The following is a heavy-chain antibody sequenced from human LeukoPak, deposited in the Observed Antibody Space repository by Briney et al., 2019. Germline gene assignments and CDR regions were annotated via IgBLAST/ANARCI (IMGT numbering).Heavy chain of an antibody. V-gene: IGHV1-2*02. CDR3: ARGAPTDYYDSSGPSDY. Sequence: ASVKVSCKASGYTFTGYYMHWVRQAPGQGLEWMGWINPNSGGTNYAQKFQGRVTMTRDTSISTAYMELSRLRSDDTAVYYCARGAPTDYYDSSGPSDYWGQGTLVTVSS. D-gene: IGHD3-22*01. CDR1: GYTFTGYY. J-gene: IGHJ4*02. CDR2: INPNSGGT.